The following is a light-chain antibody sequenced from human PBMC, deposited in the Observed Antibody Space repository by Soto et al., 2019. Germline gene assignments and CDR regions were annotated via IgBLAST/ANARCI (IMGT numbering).Light chain of an antibody. V-gene: IGLV2-14*01. CDR1: SSDVGGYKY. J-gene: IGLJ1*01. Sequence: QSFLTQPASVSGSPGRSITISCTGTSSDVGGYKYVSWIQQHPGKAPKLMIYEVSNRPSGVSNRFSGSKSDNTASLTISGLQAEDEADYYCSSYTSSSTYVFGTGTKVTVL. CDR2: EVS. CDR3: SSYTSSSTYV.